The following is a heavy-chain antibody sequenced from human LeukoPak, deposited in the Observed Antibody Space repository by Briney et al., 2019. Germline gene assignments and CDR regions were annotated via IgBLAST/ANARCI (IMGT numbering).Heavy chain of an antibody. CDR3: ARDQGSGWNYYYYGMDV. CDR2: IYYSGST. Sequence: PSQTLSLTCTVSGGSISSGGYYWSWIRQHPGKGLEWIGYIYYSGSTYYNPSLKSRVTISVDTSKNQFSLKLSSVTAADTAVYYCARDQGSGWNYYYYGMDVWGQGTTVTVSS. V-gene: IGHV4-31*03. CDR1: GGSISSGGYY. J-gene: IGHJ6*02. D-gene: IGHD6-19*01.